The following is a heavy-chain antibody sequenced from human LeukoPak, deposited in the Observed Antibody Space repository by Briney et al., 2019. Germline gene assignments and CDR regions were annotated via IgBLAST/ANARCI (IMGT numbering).Heavy chain of an antibody. CDR2: INHSGST. CDR1: GGSFSGYY. V-gene: IGHV4-34*01. CDR3: ATRRIYYYDSSGYAY. J-gene: IGHJ4*02. Sequence: SETLSLTCAVYGGSFSGYYWSWIRQPPGKGLEWIGEINHSGSTNYNPSLKSRVTVSVGTSKNQFSLKLSSVTAADTAVYYCATRRIYYYDSSGYAYWGQGTLVTVSS. D-gene: IGHD3-22*01.